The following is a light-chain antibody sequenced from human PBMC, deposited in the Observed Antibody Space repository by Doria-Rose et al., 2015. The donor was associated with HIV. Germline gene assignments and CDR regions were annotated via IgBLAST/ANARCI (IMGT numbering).Light chain of an antibody. V-gene: IGKV1-27*01. CDR3: QKYDSAHWT. CDR2: TAS. J-gene: IGKJ1*01. Sequence: NQSPASLSASVGDRVTITCRASQGISTYLAWWQQKPGQVPKLLIYTASTLQSGVPSRFSGSGSGADFTLTISSLQAEDVATYYCQKYDSAHWTFGQGTKVESK. CDR1: QGISTY.